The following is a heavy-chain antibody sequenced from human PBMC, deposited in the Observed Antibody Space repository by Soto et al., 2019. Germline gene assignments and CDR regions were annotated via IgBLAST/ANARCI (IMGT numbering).Heavy chain of an antibody. V-gene: IGHV3-33*01. CDR3: ARDLYIVVGQGGFDI. D-gene: IGHD2-2*01. Sequence: QVQLLESGGGVVQPGRSLRRSCAASGFTFSSYGMHWVRQAPGKGLEWVAVIWYDGSNKYYADSVKGRFTISRDNSKNTLYLQMNSLRAEDTAVYYCARDLYIVVGQGGFDIWGQGTMVTVSS. CDR2: IWYDGSNK. J-gene: IGHJ3*02. CDR1: GFTFSSYG.